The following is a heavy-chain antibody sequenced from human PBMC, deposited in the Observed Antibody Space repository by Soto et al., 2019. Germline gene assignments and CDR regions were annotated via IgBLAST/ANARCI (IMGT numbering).Heavy chain of an antibody. J-gene: IGHJ4*02. CDR3: ARWERLWPAYDY. V-gene: IGHV4-31*01. CDR1: GGSISSGGDY. Sequence: QVQLQESGPRLVKASQTLSLTCTVSGGSISSGGDYWSWIRQHPGKGLEWLGYTYYSGSTYYNPSLESQVTISVDTSRTQFSLHLSSVTAADTAVYYCARWERLWPAYDYWGRGTLVTVSS. CDR2: TYYSGST. D-gene: IGHD5-18*01.